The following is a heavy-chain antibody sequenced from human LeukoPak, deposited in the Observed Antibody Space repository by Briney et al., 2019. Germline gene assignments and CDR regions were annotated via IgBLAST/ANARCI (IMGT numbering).Heavy chain of an antibody. J-gene: IGHJ4*02. CDR3: TAERAGTIVDY. CDR2: IYNGGTT. Sequence: SETLSLTCTVSGGSIDSSSYYWGWIRQPPGKGLEWIGSIYNGGTTYYNPSLKSRVTVSVDTSKNQFSLKLSSVTAADTAVYYCTAERAGTIVDYWGQGTLVTVSS. D-gene: IGHD1-1*01. V-gene: IGHV4-39*07. CDR1: GGSIDSSSYY.